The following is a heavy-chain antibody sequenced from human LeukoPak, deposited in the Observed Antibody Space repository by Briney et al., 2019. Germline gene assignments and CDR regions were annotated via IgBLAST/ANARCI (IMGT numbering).Heavy chain of an antibody. Sequence: ASVKVSCKASGYTFTSYGITWVRQAPGQGLEWMGGIIPIFGTANYAQKFQGRVTITADESTSTAYMELSSLRSEDTAVYYCANRVVPAATGNWFDPWGQGTLVTVSS. J-gene: IGHJ5*02. CDR3: ANRVVPAATGNWFDP. V-gene: IGHV1-69*13. CDR1: GYTFTSYG. D-gene: IGHD2-2*01. CDR2: IIPIFGTA.